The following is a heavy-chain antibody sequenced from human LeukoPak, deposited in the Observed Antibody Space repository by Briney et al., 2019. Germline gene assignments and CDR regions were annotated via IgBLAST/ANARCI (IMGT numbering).Heavy chain of an antibody. CDR1: GYSISSGYY. CDR2: IYHSGST. Sequence: PSETLSLTCTVSGYSISSGYYWGWIRQPPGKGLEWIGSIYHSGSTYYNPSLKSRVTISVDTSKNQFSLKLSSVTAADTAVYYCARATYYYDSSGYWILGFDFDIWGQGTMVTVSS. V-gene: IGHV4-38-2*02. CDR3: ARATYYYDSSGYWILGFDFDI. J-gene: IGHJ3*02. D-gene: IGHD3-22*01.